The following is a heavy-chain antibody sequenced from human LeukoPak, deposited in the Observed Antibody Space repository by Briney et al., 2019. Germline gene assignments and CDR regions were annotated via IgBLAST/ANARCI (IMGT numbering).Heavy chain of an antibody. CDR1: GFTFSDYY. CDR3: AKDNAYYYADY. Sequence: PGGSLRLSCAASGFTFSDYYMSWIRQAPGKGLEWVSGISWNSGSIGYADSVKGRFTISRDNAKNSLYLQMNSLRAEDTAVYYCAKDNAYYYADYWGQGTLVTVSS. J-gene: IGHJ4*02. D-gene: IGHD3-10*01. V-gene: IGHV3-9*01. CDR2: ISWNSGSI.